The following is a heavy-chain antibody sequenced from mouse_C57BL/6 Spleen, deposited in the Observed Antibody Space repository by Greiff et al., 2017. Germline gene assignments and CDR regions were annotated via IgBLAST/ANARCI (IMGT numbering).Heavy chain of an antibody. CDR3: ARWGSPYYFDY. CDR2: IYPGDGDT. CDR1: GYAFSSSW. J-gene: IGHJ2*01. Sequence: QVQLQQSGPELVKPGASVKISCKASGYAFSSSWMNWVKQRPGKGLEWIGRIYPGDGDTNNNGKFKGKATLTADKSSSTAYMQLSSLTSEDSAVYFCARWGSPYYFDYWGQGTTLTVSS. V-gene: IGHV1-82*01.